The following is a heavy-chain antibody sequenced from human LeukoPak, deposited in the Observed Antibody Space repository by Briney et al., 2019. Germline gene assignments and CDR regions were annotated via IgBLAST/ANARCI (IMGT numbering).Heavy chain of an antibody. J-gene: IGHJ4*02. CDR3: ARIDPLGFFDQ. CDR2: IFYSGHS. V-gene: IGHV4-59*12. CDR1: GAFSSRYY. D-gene: IGHD6-25*01. Sequence: PSETLSLACSVSGAFSSRYYWSWVRQPLGKGLEWLGSIFYSGHSNYNASLTSRISMSVDTSKAQFSLELTSVTAADTALYYCARIDPLGFFDQWGPGTLVTVSP.